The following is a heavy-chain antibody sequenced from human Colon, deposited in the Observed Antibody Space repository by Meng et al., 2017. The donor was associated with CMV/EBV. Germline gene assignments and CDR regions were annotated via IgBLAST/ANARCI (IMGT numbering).Heavy chain of an antibody. Sequence: GGSLRLSCVASGFIFDDYWMSWVRQAPGKGLEWVAKIKTDGSEAYYMDSVRGRFTLSRDNSKNKVYLQMDTLRAEDTAVYYCAKDRVYGMDVWGQGTTVTVSS. CDR3: AKDRVYGMDV. CDR1: GFIFDDYW. CDR2: IKTDGSEA. V-gene: IGHV3-7*01. J-gene: IGHJ6*02.